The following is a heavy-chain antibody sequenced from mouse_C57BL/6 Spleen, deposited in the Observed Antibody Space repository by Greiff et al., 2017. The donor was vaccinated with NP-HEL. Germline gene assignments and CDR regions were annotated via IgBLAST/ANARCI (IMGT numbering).Heavy chain of an antibody. D-gene: IGHD1-1*02. J-gene: IGHJ1*03. CDR2: IDPSDSYT. CDR1: GYTFTSYW. Sequence: QVQLQQPGAELVKPGASVKLSCKASGYTFTSYWMQWVKQRPGQGLEWIGEIDPSDSYTNYNQKFKGKATLTVDTSSSTAYMQLSSLTSEDSAVYYCARSGGGYYWYFDVWGTGTTVTVSS. V-gene: IGHV1-50*01. CDR3: ARSGGGYYWYFDV.